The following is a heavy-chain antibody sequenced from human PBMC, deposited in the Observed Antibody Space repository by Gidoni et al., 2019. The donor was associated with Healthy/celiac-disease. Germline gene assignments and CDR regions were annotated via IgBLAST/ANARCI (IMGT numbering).Heavy chain of an antibody. CDR3: ARTGRATIFGVVIPPRAFDP. D-gene: IGHD3-3*01. Sequence: QVQLQQWGAGLLKPSETLSLTCAVYGGSFSGYYWSWIRQPPGKGLEWIGEINHSGSTNYTPSLKSRVTISVDTSKNQFSLKLSSVTAADTAVYYCARTGRATIFGVVIPPRAFDPWGQGTLVTVSS. CDR1: GGSFSGYY. CDR2: INHSGST. V-gene: IGHV4-34*01. J-gene: IGHJ5*02.